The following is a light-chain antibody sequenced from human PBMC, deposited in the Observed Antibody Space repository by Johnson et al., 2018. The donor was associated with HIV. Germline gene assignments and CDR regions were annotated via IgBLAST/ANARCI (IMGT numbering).Light chain of an antibody. CDR1: SSNIGNNY. Sequence: QSVLTQPPSVSAAPGQKVTISCSGSSSNIGNNYVSWYQQFPGTAPKLLIYENDKRPSGIPDRLSGSKSATSATLGITGLQTRDEDDYYCGTWDSSLSAYVFGTGTKVTVL. CDR2: END. J-gene: IGLJ1*01. V-gene: IGLV1-51*02. CDR3: GTWDSSLSAYV.